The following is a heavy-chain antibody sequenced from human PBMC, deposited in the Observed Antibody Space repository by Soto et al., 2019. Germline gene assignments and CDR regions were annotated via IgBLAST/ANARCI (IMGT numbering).Heavy chain of an antibody. CDR3: ARLSSGGYYTMAY. Sequence: SETLSLTCTVSGGSISSYYWSWIRQPPGKGLEWIGYISDSGSTNYNPSLKSRVTISIDMSRNQFSLKLNSLIAADTAVYYCARLSSGGYYTMAYWGQGTLVTVSS. V-gene: IGHV4-59*08. D-gene: IGHD1-26*01. J-gene: IGHJ4*01. CDR1: GGSISSYY. CDR2: ISDSGST.